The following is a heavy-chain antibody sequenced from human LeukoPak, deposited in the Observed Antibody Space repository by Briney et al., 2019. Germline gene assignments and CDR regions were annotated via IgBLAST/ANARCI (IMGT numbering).Heavy chain of an antibody. CDR2: IIPIFGTA. CDR3: ASRPRDIVATITDY. V-gene: IGHV1-69*06. CDR1: GGTFSSYA. J-gene: IGHJ4*02. D-gene: IGHD5-12*01. Sequence: SVKVSCKASGGTFSSYAISWVRQAPGQGLEWMGGIIPIFGTANYAQKFQGRVTITADKSTSTAYMELSSLRSEDTAVCYCASRPRDIVATITDYWGQGTLVTVSS.